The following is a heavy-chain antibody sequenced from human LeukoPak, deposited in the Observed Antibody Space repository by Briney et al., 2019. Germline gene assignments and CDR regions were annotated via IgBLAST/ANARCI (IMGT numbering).Heavy chain of an antibody. CDR3: ARRGEAMDPFDY. CDR1: GYGFTTFW. Sequence: GESLKISCKGSGYGFTTFWISWVRQMPGKGLEWMGMIDPSDSNTNYSPSFQGHVTISADKSINTAYLQWSSLKASDTAIYYCARRGEAMDPFDYWGQGTLVTVSS. J-gene: IGHJ4*02. V-gene: IGHV5-10-1*01. CDR2: IDPSDSNT. D-gene: IGHD5-18*01.